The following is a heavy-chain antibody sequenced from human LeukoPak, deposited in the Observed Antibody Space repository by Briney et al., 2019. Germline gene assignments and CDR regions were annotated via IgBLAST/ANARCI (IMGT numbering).Heavy chain of an antibody. D-gene: IGHD3-22*01. Sequence: GSSVKVSCKASGGTFSSYAISWVRQAPGQGLEWMGRIIPILGIANYAQKFQGRVTITADNSTSTAYMELSSLRSEDTAVYYCARNDDSSGYYSFDYWGQGTLVTVSS. J-gene: IGHJ4*02. CDR2: IIPILGIA. CDR1: GGTFSSYA. V-gene: IGHV1-69*04. CDR3: ARNDDSSGYYSFDY.